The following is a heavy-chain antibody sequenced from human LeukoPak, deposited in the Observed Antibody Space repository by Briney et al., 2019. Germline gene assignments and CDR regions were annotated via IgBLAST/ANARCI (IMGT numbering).Heavy chain of an antibody. J-gene: IGHJ4*02. CDR1: GFTFSSYA. V-gene: IGHV3-21*01. CDR3: TSHYTASYFGVADH. D-gene: IGHD1-26*01. CDR2: ISSSTSYI. Sequence: GGSLRLSCAASGFTFSSYAMSWVRQAPGRGLEWVSSISSSTSYIYYADSVKGRFTISRDNAKNSLYLQMNSLRAEDTAVYYCTSHYTASYFGVADHWGQGTLVTVSS.